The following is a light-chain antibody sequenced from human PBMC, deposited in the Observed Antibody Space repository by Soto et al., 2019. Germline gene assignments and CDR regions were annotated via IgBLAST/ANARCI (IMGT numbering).Light chain of an antibody. CDR1: QSIRFY. CDR2: DSS. J-gene: IGKJ4*01. Sequence: EIVLTQSPATLSLSPGESASLSCRASQSIRFYIAWFQQKPGQAPRLLIYDSSRRATGIPARFSGSGSGTDFTLTISSLEPEDFAVDYCQHRYNWPLTFGGGTKVEIK. CDR3: QHRYNWPLT. V-gene: IGKV3-11*01.